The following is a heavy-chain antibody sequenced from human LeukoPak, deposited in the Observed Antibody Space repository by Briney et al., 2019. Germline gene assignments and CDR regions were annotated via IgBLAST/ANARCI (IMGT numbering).Heavy chain of an antibody. CDR2: IRYDRSNK. V-gene: IGHV3-30*02. D-gene: IGHD6-19*01. CDR1: GFTFSSYG. Sequence: GGSLRLSCAASGFTFSSYGMHWVRQAPGKGLEWVAFIRYDRSNKYYADSVKGRFTISRDNSKNTLYLQMNSLRTEDTAVYYCAKTSSYSSGWYDYWGQGTLVTVSS. J-gene: IGHJ4*02. CDR3: AKTSSYSSGWYDY.